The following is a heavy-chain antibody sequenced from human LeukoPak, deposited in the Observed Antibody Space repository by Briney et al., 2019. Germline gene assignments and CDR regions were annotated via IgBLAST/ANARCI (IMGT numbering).Heavy chain of an antibody. CDR2: IIPIFGTA. CDR3: ARGSPLWQQLTFDY. Sequence: GASVKVSCKTSGGTFSSYTISWVRQAPGQGLEWMGGIIPIFGTANYAQKFQGRVTITADESTSTAYMELSSLRSEDTAVYYCARGSPLWQQLTFDYWGQGTLVTVSS. CDR1: GGTFSSYT. D-gene: IGHD6-13*01. V-gene: IGHV1-69*13. J-gene: IGHJ4*02.